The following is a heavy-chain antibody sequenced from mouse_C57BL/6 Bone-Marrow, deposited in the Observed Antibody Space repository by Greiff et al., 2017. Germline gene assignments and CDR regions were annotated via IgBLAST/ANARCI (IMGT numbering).Heavy chain of an antibody. CDR1: GFTFSSYA. J-gene: IGHJ4*01. CDR3: ARSVLFMDY. V-gene: IGHV5-4*03. Sequence: EVKLEESGGGLVKPGGSLKLSCAASGFTFSSYAMSWVRQTPEKRLEWVATISDGGSYTYYPDNVKGRFTISRDNANNNLYLQMSHLKSEDTAMYYCARSVLFMDYWGQGTSVTVSS. CDR2: ISDGGSYT.